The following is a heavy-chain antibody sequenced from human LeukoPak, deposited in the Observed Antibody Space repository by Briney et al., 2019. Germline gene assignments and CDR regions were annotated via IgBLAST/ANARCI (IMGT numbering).Heavy chain of an antibody. J-gene: IGHJ5*02. V-gene: IGHV3-9*01. CDR1: GFTFHESA. D-gene: IGHD3-10*01. CDR3: AKGVGFEINWFDP. CDR2: INWNSGDI. Sequence: GGSLRLPCAASGFTFHESAMHWVRQAPGKGLEWVSGINWNSGDIGYADSVKGRFTISRDNAKNSLYLQMNSLRAEDTALYYCAKGVGFEINWFDPWGQGIMVTVSS.